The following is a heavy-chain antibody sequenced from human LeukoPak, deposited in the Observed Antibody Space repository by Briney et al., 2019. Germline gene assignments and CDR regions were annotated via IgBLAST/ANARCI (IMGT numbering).Heavy chain of an antibody. Sequence: GGSLRLSCAASGFTFSSYAMHGVRQAPGKGLEWVAVISYDGSNKYYADSVKGRFTISRDNSKNTLYLQMNSLRAEDTAVYYCARDRTMVHFDYWGQGTLVTVPS. J-gene: IGHJ4*02. CDR3: ARDRTMVHFDY. V-gene: IGHV3-30*04. CDR2: ISYDGSNK. CDR1: GFTFSSYA. D-gene: IGHD3-10*01.